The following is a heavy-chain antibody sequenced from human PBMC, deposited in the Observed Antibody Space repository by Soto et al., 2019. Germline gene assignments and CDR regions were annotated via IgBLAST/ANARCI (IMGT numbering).Heavy chain of an antibody. V-gene: IGHV3-23*01. D-gene: IGHD1-26*01. CDR1: GFTFSDYA. CDR3: AKGDGRIVPRHFDY. J-gene: IGHJ4*02. Sequence: QLLESGGGLVQPGGSLRLSCAASGFTFSDYAMSWVRQAPGKGLEWVSSISSGGGSPYYADSVKGRFTISRNNSKNTLVLQMNSLRAEDTAVYYCAKGDGRIVPRHFDYWGQGTLVTVSS. CDR2: ISSGGGSP.